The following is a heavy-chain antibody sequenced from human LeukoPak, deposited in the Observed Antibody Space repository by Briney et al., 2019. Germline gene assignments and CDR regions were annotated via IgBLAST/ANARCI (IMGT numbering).Heavy chain of an antibody. Sequence: PGGSLRLSCAASGFTFSSYGMSWVRQAPGKGLEWVSSISGTGGSTNYADSVKGRFTISRDNSKNTLYLQMNSLRAEDTAVYYCAKGSKQWLALRDYNYFDYWGQGTLVTVSS. J-gene: IGHJ4*02. CDR2: ISGTGGST. CDR1: GFTFSSYG. CDR3: AKGSKQWLALRDYNYFDY. D-gene: IGHD6-19*01. V-gene: IGHV3-23*01.